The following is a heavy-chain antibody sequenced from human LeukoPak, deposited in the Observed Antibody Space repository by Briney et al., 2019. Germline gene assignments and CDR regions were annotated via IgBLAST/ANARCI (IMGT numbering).Heavy chain of an antibody. CDR1: GGSISSYS. Sequence: KTSETLSLTCTVSGGSISSYSWSWIRQPPGKGLEWIGYIYHSGSTYYNPSLKSRVTISVDRSKNQFSLKLSSVTAADTAVYYCARGYDFWSGYFQFDYWGQGTLVTVSS. D-gene: IGHD3-3*01. J-gene: IGHJ4*02. CDR3: ARGYDFWSGYFQFDY. CDR2: IYHSGST. V-gene: IGHV4-30-2*01.